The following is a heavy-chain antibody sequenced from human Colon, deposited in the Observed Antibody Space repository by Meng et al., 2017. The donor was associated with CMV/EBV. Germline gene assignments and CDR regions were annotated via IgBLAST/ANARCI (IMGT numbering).Heavy chain of an antibody. V-gene: IGHV3-30*02. D-gene: IGHD2-2*01. Sequence: GGSLRLSCAASGFTFSSYGMHWVRQAPGKGLEWVAFLHHAGSTIYYAESLKGRFTISRDNSKNTLYLEMSDLRPEDTAVYYCARDRCSSTSCFYYYYGMDVWGQGTTVTVSS. CDR3: ARDRCSSTSCFYYYYGMDV. CDR1: GFTFSSYG. J-gene: IGHJ6*02. CDR2: LHHAGSTI.